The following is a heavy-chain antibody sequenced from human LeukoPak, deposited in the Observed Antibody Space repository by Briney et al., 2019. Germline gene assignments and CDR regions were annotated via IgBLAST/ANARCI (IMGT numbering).Heavy chain of an antibody. Sequence: PSETLSLTCTVSGGSISSYYWSWIRQPPGKGLEWIGYIYTSGSTNYNPSLKSRITISVDTSKDQFSLKLSSVTAADTAVYYCARQIRSFYYYYMDVWGEGTTVTVSS. V-gene: IGHV4-4*09. CDR3: ARQIRSFYYYYMDV. D-gene: IGHD1-26*01. J-gene: IGHJ6*03. CDR2: IYTSGST. CDR1: GGSISSYY.